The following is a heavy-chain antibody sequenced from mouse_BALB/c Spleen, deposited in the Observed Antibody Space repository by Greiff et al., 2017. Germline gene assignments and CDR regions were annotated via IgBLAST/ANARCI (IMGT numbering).Heavy chain of an antibody. D-gene: IGHD2-4*01. CDR2: IWGDGST. Sequence: VKLMESGPGLVAPSQSLSITCTVSGFSLTGYGVNWVRQPPGKGLEWLGMIWGDGSTDYNSALKSRLSISKDNSKSQVFLKMNSLQTDDTARYYCARVGDYDYGGNYFDYWGQGTTLTVSS. V-gene: IGHV2-6-7*01. CDR3: ARVGDYDYGGNYFDY. CDR1: GFSLTGYG. J-gene: IGHJ2*01.